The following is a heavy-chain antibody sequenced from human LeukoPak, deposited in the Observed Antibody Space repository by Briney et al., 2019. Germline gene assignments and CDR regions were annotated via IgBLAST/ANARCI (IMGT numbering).Heavy chain of an antibody. CDR2: IYSDNT. D-gene: IGHD3-22*01. V-gene: IGHV3-66*03. Sequence: PGGSLRLSCTVSGFTVSSNSMSWVRQAPGKGLEWVSFIYSDNTHYSDSVKGRFTISRDNSKNTLYLQMNSLRPEDSAVHYCAKDGRGSGYFPDYWGQGTLVTVSS. CDR3: AKDGRGSGYFPDY. J-gene: IGHJ4*02. CDR1: GFTVSSNS.